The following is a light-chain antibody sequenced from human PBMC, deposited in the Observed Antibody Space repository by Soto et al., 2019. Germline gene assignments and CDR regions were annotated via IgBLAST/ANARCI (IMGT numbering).Light chain of an antibody. J-gene: IGLJ1*01. V-gene: IGLV1-36*01. CDR2: YDD. CDR3: AAWDDSLNGYV. CDR1: SSNIGNNA. Sequence: QPVLTQPPSVSEAPRQRVTISCCGSSSNIGNNAVNWYQQLPGKAPKLLIYYDDLLPSGVSDRFSGSKSGTSASLSISGLQSEDEADYYCAAWDDSLNGYVFGTGTKLTVL.